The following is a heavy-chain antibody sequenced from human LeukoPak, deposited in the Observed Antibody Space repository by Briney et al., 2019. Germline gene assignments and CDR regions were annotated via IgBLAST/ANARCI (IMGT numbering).Heavy chain of an antibody. CDR3: ARNPSQWLRLVFGY. V-gene: IGHV1-8*03. D-gene: IGHD5-12*01. J-gene: IGHJ4*02. CDR1: GYTFTSYD. CDR2: MNPNSGNT. Sequence: ASVKVSCKASGYTFTSYDINWVRQATGQGLEWMGWMNPNSGNTGYAQKFQGRVTITRNTSISTAYMELSSLRSEYTAVYYCARNPSQWLRLVFGYWGQGTLVTVSS.